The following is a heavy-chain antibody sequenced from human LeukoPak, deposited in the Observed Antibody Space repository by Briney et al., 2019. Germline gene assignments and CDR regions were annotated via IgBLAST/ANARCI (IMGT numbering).Heavy chain of an antibody. CDR3: AKEWGDSWLNWFDP. CDR2: VIPILGTP. D-gene: IGHD6-13*01. CDR1: GDTFGSYA. V-gene: IGHV1-69*13. Sequence: SVKVSCKASGDTFGSYAISWVRQAPGQGLEWMGGVIPILGTPDYARDFQGRVTISADGSTSTVYLELTNLRSEDTAVYYCAKEWGDSWLNWFDPWGQGTLVTVSS. J-gene: IGHJ5*02.